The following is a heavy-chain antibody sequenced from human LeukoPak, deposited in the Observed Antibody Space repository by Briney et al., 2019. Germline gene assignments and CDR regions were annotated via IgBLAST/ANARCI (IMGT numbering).Heavy chain of an antibody. Sequence: PSETLSLTCAVSGYSISSGYYWGWIRPPPGKGLEWIGSIYHRGSTYYNPSLKSRVTISVDTSKNHFSLKLSSVTAADTAVYYCAGTSDYYDSSGYSVLGAFDIWGQGTMVTVSS. J-gene: IGHJ3*02. CDR3: AGTSDYYDSSGYSVLGAFDI. D-gene: IGHD3-22*01. CDR2: IYHRGST. CDR1: GYSISSGYY. V-gene: IGHV4-38-2*01.